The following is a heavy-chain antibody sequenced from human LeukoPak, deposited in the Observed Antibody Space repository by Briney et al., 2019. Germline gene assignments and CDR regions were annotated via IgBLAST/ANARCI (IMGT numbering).Heavy chain of an antibody. D-gene: IGHD1-26*01. V-gene: IGHV4-59*12. CDR1: GGSISSYY. CDR2: ISYSGST. J-gene: IGHJ4*02. CDR3: TRDTSGTYYLDY. Sequence: SETLSLTCTVSGGSISSYYWSWIRQPPGKGLEWIGYISYSGSTNYNPSLKSRVTISVDTSKNQFSLNLSSVTAADTAVYYCTRDTSGTYYLDYWGQGTLVTVSS.